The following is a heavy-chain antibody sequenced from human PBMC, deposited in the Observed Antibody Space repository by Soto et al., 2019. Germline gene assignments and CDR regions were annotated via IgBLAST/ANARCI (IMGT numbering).Heavy chain of an antibody. CDR3: ARELRPEDFWSGYNHLVLGWFDP. V-gene: IGHV4-31*03. Sequence: PSETLSLTCTVSGGSISSGGYYWSWIRQHPGKGLEWIGYIYYSGSTYYNPSLKSRVTISVDTSKNQFSLKLSSVTAADTAVYYCARELRPEDFWSGYNHLVLGWFDPWGQGTLVTVSS. CDR1: GGSISSGGYY. J-gene: IGHJ5*02. CDR2: IYYSGST. D-gene: IGHD3-3*01.